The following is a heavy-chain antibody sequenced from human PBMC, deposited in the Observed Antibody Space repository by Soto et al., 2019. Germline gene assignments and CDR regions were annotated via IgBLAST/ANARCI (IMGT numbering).Heavy chain of an antibody. J-gene: IGHJ5*02. V-gene: IGHV5-51*01. Sequence: GESLKISCKGSGYSFTSYWIGWVRQMPGKGLEWMGIIYPGDSDTRYSPSFQGQVTISADKSISTAYPQWSSLKASDTAMYYCARSRAPGIAVAGTSWFDPWGQGTLVTVSS. CDR1: GYSFTSYW. D-gene: IGHD6-19*01. CDR3: ARSRAPGIAVAGTSWFDP. CDR2: IYPGDSDT.